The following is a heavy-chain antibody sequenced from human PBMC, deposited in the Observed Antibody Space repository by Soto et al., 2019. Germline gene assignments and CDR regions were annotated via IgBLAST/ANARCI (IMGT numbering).Heavy chain of an antibody. CDR1: GFTFRSYV. D-gene: IGHD3-16*01. V-gene: IGHV3-33*05. CDR3: ARLGTTGGLDV. CDR2: TSYDGSNK. J-gene: IGHJ1*01. Sequence: QVQLVESGGGVVQPGTSLRLSCVGSGFTFRSYVIHWVRQAPGQGMEWVTLTSYDGSNKDYGGSVKGRFTISRDNSMKTVDLQMDSLRREDTALYYCARLGTTGGLDVWGQGTLVSVSS.